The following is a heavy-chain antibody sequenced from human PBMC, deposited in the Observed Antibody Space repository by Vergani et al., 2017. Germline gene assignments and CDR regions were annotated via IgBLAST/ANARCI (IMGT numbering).Heavy chain of an antibody. V-gene: IGHV3-7*01. J-gene: IGHJ4*02. CDR3: ARGHAVGSY. D-gene: IGHD1-26*01. CDR2: IKGDGSAK. Sequence: EVQMVESGGGLVKPGGSLRLSCAASGFTFRNYGMHWVRQAPGKGLEWVAAIKGDGSAKQYVESVKGRFTISRDNAKSSLYLQMNSLRVADTAVYYCARGHAVGSYWGQGTLVTVSS. CDR1: GFTFRNYG.